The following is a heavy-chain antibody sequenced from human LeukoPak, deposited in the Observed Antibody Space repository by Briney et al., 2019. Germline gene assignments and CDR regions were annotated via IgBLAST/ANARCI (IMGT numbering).Heavy chain of an antibody. CDR2: INPNSGGT. CDR1: GYTFTYYY. V-gene: IGHV1-2*02. J-gene: IGHJ3*02. CDR3: ASIGIAVAYDAFDI. D-gene: IGHD6-19*01. Sequence: ASVKVSCKASGYTFTYYYMFWVRQAPGQGLEWMGWINPNSGGTNYAQNFQGRVTMTRDTSISTAYMELSRLRSDDTAVYYCASIGIAVAYDAFDIWGQGTMVTVSS.